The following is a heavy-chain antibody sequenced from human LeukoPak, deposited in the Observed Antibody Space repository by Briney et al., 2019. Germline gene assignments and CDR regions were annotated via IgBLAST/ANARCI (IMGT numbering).Heavy chain of an antibody. J-gene: IGHJ6*03. V-gene: IGHV1-46*01. CDR3: AREQRGWLSGSWGVLFASYYTYYYMDV. CDR2: INPSDGAT. D-gene: IGHD1-26*01. Sequence: ASVRVSCKASGYTFTGYYMHWVRQAPGQGLEWMGMINPSDGATTYAQRFQGRVTMTRDMSTTTVYMDLRSLRSEDTAVDFCAREQRGWLSGSWGVLFASYYTYYYMDVWGRGTTVTVSS. CDR1: GYTFTGYY.